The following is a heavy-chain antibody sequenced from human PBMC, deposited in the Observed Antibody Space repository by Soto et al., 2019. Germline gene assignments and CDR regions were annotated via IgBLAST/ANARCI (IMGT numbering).Heavy chain of an antibody. CDR3: AKDLGTGYYKRDLFDY. CDR2: ISGSGGST. CDR1: GFTFSSYA. V-gene: IGHV3-23*01. D-gene: IGHD3-9*01. Sequence: GGSLRLSCAASGFTFSSYAMSWVRQAPGKGLEWVSAISGSGGSTYYADSVKGRFTISRDNSKNTLYLQMNSLRAEDTAVYYCAKDLGTGYYKRDLFDYWGQGTLVTVSS. J-gene: IGHJ4*02.